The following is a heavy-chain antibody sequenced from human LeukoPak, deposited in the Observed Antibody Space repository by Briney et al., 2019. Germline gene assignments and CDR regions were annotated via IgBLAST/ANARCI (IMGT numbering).Heavy chain of an antibody. CDR3: ARDSAYCGGDCFDY. CDR2: IRGSGGNT. D-gene: IGHD2-21*01. V-gene: IGHV3-23*01. J-gene: IGHJ4*02. Sequence: PGGSLRLSCAASGIISSNYALSWVRQAPGKGLEWVSAIRGSGGNTWYADSVKGRFTISRDNAKNSLYLQMNSLRAEDTAVYYCARDSAYCGGDCFDYWGQGTLVTVSS. CDR1: GIISSNYA.